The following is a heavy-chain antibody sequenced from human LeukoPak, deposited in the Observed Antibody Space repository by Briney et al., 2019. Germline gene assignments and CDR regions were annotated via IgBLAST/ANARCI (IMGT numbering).Heavy chain of an antibody. Sequence: PSETLSLTCALYGGSFSGYYWSCLRHPPGKGLEWVGEIKHSESNNYKPSLKSRVTIQVDTSKIQFSLKLSSVTAADTAVYYCARVVRQWVAHYAFDIWGQGTMVTVSS. CDR2: IKHSESN. V-gene: IGHV4-34*01. D-gene: IGHD6-19*01. CDR3: ARVVRQWVAHYAFDI. CDR1: GGSFSGYY. J-gene: IGHJ3*02.